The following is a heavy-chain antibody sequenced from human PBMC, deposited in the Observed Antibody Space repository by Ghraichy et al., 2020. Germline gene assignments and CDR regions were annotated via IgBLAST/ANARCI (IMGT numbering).Heavy chain of an antibody. D-gene: IGHD3-3*01. CDR1: GLTFSNAW. CDR2: IKSKIDGGTT. V-gene: IGHV3-15*07. CDR3: STDRLTIFGVVTYTVGWDF. J-gene: IGHJ4*02. Sequence: LSLTCAASGLTFSNAWMNWVRQAPGKGLEWVGRIKSKIDGGTTVYAAPVKGRFTISRDDSKNTLFLQMNSLKTEDTAVYYCSTDRLTIFGVVTYTVGWDFSGQGTLVTVSS.